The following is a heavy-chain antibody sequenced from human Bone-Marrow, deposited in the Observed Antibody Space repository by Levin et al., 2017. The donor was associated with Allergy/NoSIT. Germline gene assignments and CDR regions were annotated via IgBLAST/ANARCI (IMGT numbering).Heavy chain of an antibody. CDR3: ARTFDYDFWSGYLAPYFDY. CDR1: GFTFSSYE. CDR2: ISSSGSTI. D-gene: IGHD3-3*01. J-gene: IGHJ4*02. Sequence: LSLTCAASGFTFSSYEMNWVRQAPGKGLEWVSYISSSGSTIYFADSVKGRFTISRDNAKNSLYLQMNSLRAEDTAVYYCARTFDYDFWSGYLAPYFDYWGQGTLVTVSS. V-gene: IGHV3-48*03.